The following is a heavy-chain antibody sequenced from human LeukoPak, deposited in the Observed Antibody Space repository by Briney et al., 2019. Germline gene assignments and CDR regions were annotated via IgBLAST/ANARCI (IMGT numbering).Heavy chain of an antibody. D-gene: IGHD6-6*01. V-gene: IGHV4-39*07. J-gene: IGHJ4*02. CDR2: IYYSGST. CDR1: GGSISSSSYY. Sequence: SETLSLTCTVSGGSISSSSYYWGWIRQPPGKGLEWIGSIYYSGSTYYNPPLKSRVTISVDTSKNQFSLKLSSVTAADTAVYYCARDDSSLFGWGQGTLVTVSS. CDR3: ARDDSSLFG.